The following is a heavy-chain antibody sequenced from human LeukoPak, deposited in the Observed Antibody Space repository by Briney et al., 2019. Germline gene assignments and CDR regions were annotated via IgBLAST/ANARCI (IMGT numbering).Heavy chain of an antibody. D-gene: IGHD6-13*01. CDR1: GYTFTSYA. J-gene: IGHJ4*02. CDR3: ARDRKAAAGTFHY. V-gene: IGHV1-3*01. Sequence: WASVKVSCTASGYTFTSYAMHWVRQAPGQRREWMGWINAGNGNTKYSQKFQGRVTITRDTSASTAYMELSSLRSEDTAVYYCARDRKAAAGTFHYWGQGTLVTVSS. CDR2: INAGNGNT.